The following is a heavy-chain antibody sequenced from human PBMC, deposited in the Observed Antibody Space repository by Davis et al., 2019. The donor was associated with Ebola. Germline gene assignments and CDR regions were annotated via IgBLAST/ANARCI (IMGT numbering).Heavy chain of an antibody. CDR1: GFTFSNYA. D-gene: IGHD1-14*01. Sequence: GESLKISCAASGFTFSNYAMHWVRRAPDKGLEWVAVISWDGNNKYYADSVKGRFTISRDNSKNTLHLQMNSLRAEDTAVYYCARSEPPDYWGQGTLVTVSS. J-gene: IGHJ4*02. CDR3: ARSEPPDY. CDR2: ISWDGNNK. V-gene: IGHV3-30*04.